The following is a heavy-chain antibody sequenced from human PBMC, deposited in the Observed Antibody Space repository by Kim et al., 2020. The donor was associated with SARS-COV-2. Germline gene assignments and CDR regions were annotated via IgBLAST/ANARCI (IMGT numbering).Heavy chain of an antibody. J-gene: IGHJ4*02. Sequence: SETLSLTCTVSGDSVSSGTYYWSWIRQPPGKGLEWIGYIYHSGSTHYSPSLKSRVTISIDTSNNQFSLRLTSVTAADTAMYYCARESWEVHPHWGQGTLVTVSS. V-gene: IGHV4-61*01. CDR3: ARESWEVHPH. D-gene: IGHD1-26*01. CDR1: GDSVSSGTYY. CDR2: IYHSGST.